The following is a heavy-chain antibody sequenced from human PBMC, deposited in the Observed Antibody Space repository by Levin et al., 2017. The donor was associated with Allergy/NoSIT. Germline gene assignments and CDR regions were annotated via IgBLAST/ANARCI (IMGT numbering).Heavy chain of an antibody. CDR1: GYTFTGYY. V-gene: IGHV1-2*06. CDR2: INPNSGGT. J-gene: IGHJ4*02. Sequence: GESLKISCKASGYTFTGYYMHWVRQAPGQRLEWMGRINPNSGGTYYAQKFQGRVTMTRDTSISTAYMELSRLRSDDTAIYYCARWMGGNCRGGSCYCFDYWGQGTLVTVSS. CDR3: ARWMGGNCRGGSCYCFDY. D-gene: IGHD2-15*01.